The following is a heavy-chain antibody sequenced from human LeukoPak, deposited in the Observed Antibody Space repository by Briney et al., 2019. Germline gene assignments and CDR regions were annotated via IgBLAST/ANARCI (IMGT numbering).Heavy chain of an antibody. CDR3: ARASDYGDYYYGMDV. CDR2: IYYSGST. D-gene: IGHD4-17*01. J-gene: IGHJ6*02. CDR1: GGSISSYY. V-gene: IGHV4-59*01. Sequence: SETLSLTCTVSGGSISSYYWSWIRQPPGEGLEWIGYIYYSGSTNYNPSLKSRVTISVDTSKNQFSLKLSSVTAADTAVYYCARASDYGDYYYGMDVWGQGTTVTVSS.